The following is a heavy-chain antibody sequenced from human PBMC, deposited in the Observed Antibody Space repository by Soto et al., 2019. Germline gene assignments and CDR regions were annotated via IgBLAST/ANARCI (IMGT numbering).Heavy chain of an antibody. CDR2: INPNSGDT. Sequence: QVQLVQSGAEVKKPGASVKVSCKASGYTFTAYYMHWVRQAPGQGFEWMGWINPNSGDTNYAQKFQDWVTMTRDTSISTAYMDLSRLRSDDTAVYYCAVNGGMDAFDIWVQGTRVSVSS. CDR1: GYTFTAYY. V-gene: IGHV1-2*04. J-gene: IGHJ3*02. D-gene: IGHD4-17*01. CDR3: AVNGGMDAFDI.